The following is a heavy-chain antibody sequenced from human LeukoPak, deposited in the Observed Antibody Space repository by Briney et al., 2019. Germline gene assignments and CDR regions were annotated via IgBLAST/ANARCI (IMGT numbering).Heavy chain of an antibody. V-gene: IGHV3-49*04. CDR1: GFTFGDYA. J-gene: IGHJ4*02. Sequence: GGSLRLSCTASGFTFGDYAMTWVRRAPGKGLEWVGFIRSKVYGGTPEYAASVKGRFTISRDDSKGIAYLQMNSLKTEDTAVYYCTRDQTPYYWGQGTLVTVSS. CDR3: TRDQTPYY. CDR2: IRSKVYGGTP.